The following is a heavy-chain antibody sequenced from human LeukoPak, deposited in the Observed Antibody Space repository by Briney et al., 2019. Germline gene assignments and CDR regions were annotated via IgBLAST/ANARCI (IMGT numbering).Heavy chain of an antibody. CDR3: ASGSLASYFDH. CDR1: GYTFSGYY. Sequence: ASVKVSCKASGYTFSGYYMHWVRQAPGQGLEWMGWINPNSGGTKYVQKFQGRVTMTRDTSISTAYMELSRLRSDDSAVYYCASGSLASYFDHWGQGTLVTVSS. J-gene: IGHJ4*02. V-gene: IGHV1-2*02. D-gene: IGHD3-16*01. CDR2: INPNSGGT.